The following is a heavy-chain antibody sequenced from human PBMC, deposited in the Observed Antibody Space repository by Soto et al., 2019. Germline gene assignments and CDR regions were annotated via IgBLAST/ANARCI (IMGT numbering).Heavy chain of an antibody. Sequence: QLQLQESGPGLVKPSETLSLTCTVSGGSISSRGSMSGRSFYWGWMRQPPGKGLEWIASISYSDGSLYSSSLKSRLTISVDTSKNQFSLSLRSVTAADTAVYYCASHRTFWPFDYWGQGTVVTVSS. CDR3: ASHRTFWPFDY. V-gene: IGHV4-39*01. J-gene: IGHJ4*02. CDR1: GGSISSRGSMSGRSFY. CDR2: ISYSDGS.